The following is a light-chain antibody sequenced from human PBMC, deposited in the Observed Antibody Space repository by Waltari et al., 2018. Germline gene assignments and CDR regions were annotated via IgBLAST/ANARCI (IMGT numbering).Light chain of an antibody. CDR3: QQGNTFPFT. J-gene: IGKJ3*01. Sequence: DIQMTQSPPLVSASVGDTVTISCRSSQHISIWLAWYQQTPGKAPNFLIPAASTLQNGVPSRVRGSGSGTDYTLTISSLQPEDVGTDYCQQGNTFPFTFGPGTTVEIK. V-gene: IGKV1-12*01. CDR1: QHISIW. CDR2: AAS.